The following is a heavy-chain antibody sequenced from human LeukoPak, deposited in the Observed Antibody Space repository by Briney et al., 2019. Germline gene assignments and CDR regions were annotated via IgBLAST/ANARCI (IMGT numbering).Heavy chain of an antibody. Sequence: SETLSLTCTVSGGSISSYYWSWIRQPPGKGLEWIGYIYYSGSTNYNPSLKSRVTISVDTSKNQFSLKLSPVTAADTAVYYCARPTVAGTIPNWGQGTLVTVSS. V-gene: IGHV4-59*12. CDR3: ARPTVAGTIPN. CDR2: IYYSGST. D-gene: IGHD6-19*01. J-gene: IGHJ4*02. CDR1: GGSISSYY.